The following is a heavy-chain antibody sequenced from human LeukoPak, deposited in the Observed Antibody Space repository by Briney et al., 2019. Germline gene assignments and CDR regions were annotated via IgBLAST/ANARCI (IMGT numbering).Heavy chain of an antibody. D-gene: IGHD3-10*01. Sequence: SETLSLNCTVSGGSISSYYWSWIRQPPGKGLEWIGYIHYSGSTNYNPSLKSRVTISVDTSKNQFSLKLSSVTAADTAIYYCARRLLWFGPPDVWGQGTTVTVSS. V-gene: IGHV4-59*08. CDR3: ARRLLWFGPPDV. J-gene: IGHJ6*02. CDR2: IHYSGST. CDR1: GGSISSYY.